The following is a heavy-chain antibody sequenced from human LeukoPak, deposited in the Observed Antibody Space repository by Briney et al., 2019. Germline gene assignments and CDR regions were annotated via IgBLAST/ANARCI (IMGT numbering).Heavy chain of an antibody. CDR1: GYTFTSYG. CDR3: ATVDRIERFLEWLALS. J-gene: IGHJ4*02. Sequence: ASVKVSCKASGYTFTSYGISWVRQAPGKGLEWMGRVDPEDGETIYAEKFQGRVTITADTSTDTAYMELSSLRSEDTAVYYCATVDRIERFLEWLALSWGQGTLVTVSS. V-gene: IGHV1-69-2*01. CDR2: VDPEDGET. D-gene: IGHD3-3*01.